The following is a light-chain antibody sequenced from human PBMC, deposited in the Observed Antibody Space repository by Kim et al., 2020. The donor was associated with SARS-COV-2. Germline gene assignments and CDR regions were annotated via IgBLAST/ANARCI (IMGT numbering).Light chain of an antibody. Sequence: VSVGDRVTITCRTSQDVKNILAWYQQKPGKPPKLLIYAASTLHSGVPSRFSGSGSGTDFTLTISSLQPEDFATYFCQQLESYPITFGQGTRLEIK. CDR3: QQLESYPIT. CDR1: QDVKNI. J-gene: IGKJ5*01. CDR2: AAS. V-gene: IGKV1-13*02.